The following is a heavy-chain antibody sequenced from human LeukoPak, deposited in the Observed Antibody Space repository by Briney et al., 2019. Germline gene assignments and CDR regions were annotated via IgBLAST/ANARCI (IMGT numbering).Heavy chain of an antibody. D-gene: IGHD3-10*01. Sequence: SETLSLTCAVSGGSISSSNWWSWVRQPPGKGLEWIGEIYHSGSTNYNPSLKSRVTISVDKSKNQFSLKLSSMTAADTAVYYCARSHYYGWLRNFDYWGQGTLVTVSS. V-gene: IGHV4-4*02. J-gene: IGHJ4*02. CDR1: GGSISSSNW. CDR2: IYHSGST. CDR3: ARSHYYGWLRNFDY.